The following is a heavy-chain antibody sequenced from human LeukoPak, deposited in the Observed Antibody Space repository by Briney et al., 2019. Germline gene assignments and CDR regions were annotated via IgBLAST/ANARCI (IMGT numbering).Heavy chain of an antibody. J-gene: IGHJ6*03. CDR1: GGSFSGYY. Sequence: SETLSLTCAVYGGSFSGYYWRWIRQPPGKGLEWIGEISHSGGPNYNPSLKSRVTISVDTSKNQFSLKLTSLTAADTAVYYCARERSGLSHYNYMDVWGKGTTVAVSS. V-gene: IGHV4-34*01. CDR2: ISHSGGP. CDR3: ARERSGLSHYNYMDV. D-gene: IGHD6-25*01.